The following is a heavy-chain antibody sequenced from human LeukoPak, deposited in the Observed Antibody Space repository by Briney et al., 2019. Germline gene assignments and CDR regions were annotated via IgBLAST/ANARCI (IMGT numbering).Heavy chain of an antibody. CDR1: GFTLRSYS. CDR3: ARGKVRAAAWDWYFDL. J-gene: IGHJ2*01. CDR2: ISSSSSYI. V-gene: IGHV3-21*01. D-gene: IGHD6-13*01. Sequence: PGGSLRLSCAASGFTLRSYSMHWVRQAPGKGLEWVSSISSSSSYIYYADSLKGRFTISRDNAKNSLYLQVNSLRAEDTAVYYCARGKVRAAAWDWYFDLWGRGTLVTVSS.